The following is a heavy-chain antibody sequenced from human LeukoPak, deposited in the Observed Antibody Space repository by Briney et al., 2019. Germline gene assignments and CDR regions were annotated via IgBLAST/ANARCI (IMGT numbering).Heavy chain of an antibody. D-gene: IGHD3-3*01. CDR2: ILDDGRI. J-gene: IGHJ3*02. V-gene: IGHV3-53*05. CDR1: GLTVSTTS. CDR3: ARLRRAVVIVHDAFDI. Sequence: GGSLRLSCAASGLTVSTTSMTWVRQAPGKGLEWVSDILDDGRIYYADSVKGRFTISRDNSKNTLYLQMGSLSTDDTAVYYCARLRRAVVIVHDAFDIWGQGTMVTVS.